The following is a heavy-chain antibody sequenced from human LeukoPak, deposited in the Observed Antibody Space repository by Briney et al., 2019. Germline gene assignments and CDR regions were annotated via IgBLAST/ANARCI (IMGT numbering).Heavy chain of an antibody. CDR1: GFTFSSYE. J-gene: IGHJ4*02. V-gene: IGHV3-74*01. D-gene: IGHD5-24*01. CDR2: INNDGTTT. CDR3: ARGTGYSVFDY. Sequence: SGGSLRLSCAASGFTFSSYEMNWVRQAPGKGLVWVSRINNDGTTTNFADSVKGRFTISRDNAKNTLYLQMNSLRGEDTAVYYCARGTGYSVFDYWGQGTLVTVSS.